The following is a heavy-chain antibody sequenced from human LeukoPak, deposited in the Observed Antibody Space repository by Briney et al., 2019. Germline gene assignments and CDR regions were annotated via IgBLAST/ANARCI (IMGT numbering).Heavy chain of an antibody. J-gene: IGHJ3*02. CDR3: AKDISVGYSSSWYVGSAFDI. CDR2: ISWNSGSI. V-gene: IGHV3-9*03. D-gene: IGHD6-13*01. CDR1: GFTFDDYA. Sequence: GGSLRPSCAASGFTFDDYAMHWVRQAPGKGLEWVSGISWNSGSIGYADSVKGRFTISRDNAKNSLYLQMNSLRAEDMALYYCAKDISVGYSSSWYVGSAFDIWGQGTMVTVSS.